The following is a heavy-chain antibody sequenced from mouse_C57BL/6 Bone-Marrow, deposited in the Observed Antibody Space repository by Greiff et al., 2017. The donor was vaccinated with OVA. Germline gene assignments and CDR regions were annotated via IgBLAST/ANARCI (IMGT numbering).Heavy chain of an antibody. V-gene: IGHV1-59*01. CDR1: GYTFTSYW. CDR2: IDPSDSYT. CDR3: ARLRWSAMDY. D-gene: IGHD2-3*01. J-gene: IGHJ4*01. Sequence: VQLQQPGAELVRPGTSVKLSCKASGYTFTSYWMHWVKQRPGQGLEWIGVIDPSDSYTNYNQKVKGKATLTVDTSSSTAYMQLSSLTSEDSAVYYCARLRWSAMDYWGQGTSVTVSS.